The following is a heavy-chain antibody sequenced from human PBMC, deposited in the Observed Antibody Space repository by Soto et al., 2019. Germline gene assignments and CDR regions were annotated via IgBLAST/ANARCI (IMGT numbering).Heavy chain of an antibody. D-gene: IGHD1-7*01. CDR2: TYYRSKWYN. V-gene: IGHV6-1*01. Sequence: PAQTLSLTCAISGDSVSSNSAAWNWIRQSPSRGLEWLGRTYYRSKWYNDYAVSVKSRITINPDTSKNQFSLQLNSVTPEDTAVSYCARDLIHWNYGAFDIWGQGTMVTVSS. J-gene: IGHJ3*02. CDR3: ARDLIHWNYGAFDI. CDR1: GDSVSSNSAA.